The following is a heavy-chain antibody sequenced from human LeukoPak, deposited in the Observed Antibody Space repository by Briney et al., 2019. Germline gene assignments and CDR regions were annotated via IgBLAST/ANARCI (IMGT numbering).Heavy chain of an antibody. CDR2: INHSGST. Sequence: SETLSLTCPVYGGSFSGYDGSWIRHPPGKGREGMGEINHSGSTNYNPSLSSRGTISLDTSKNQFSLMVSSVSVADTGVYYCARDTQIYSAIKNYHYYGMDVWGQGTTVTVSS. D-gene: IGHD2-15*01. CDR3: ARDTQIYSAIKNYHYYGMDV. J-gene: IGHJ6*02. CDR1: GGSFSGYD. V-gene: IGHV4-34*01.